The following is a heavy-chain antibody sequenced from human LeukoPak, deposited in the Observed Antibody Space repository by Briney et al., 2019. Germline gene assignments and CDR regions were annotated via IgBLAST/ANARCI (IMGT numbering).Heavy chain of an antibody. CDR3: ARRESYISF. D-gene: IGHD1-26*01. J-gene: IGHJ1*01. CDR2: ISDNDGST. V-gene: IGHV3-23*01. Sequence: PGGSLRLSCAASGFTSNNYAMSWVRQTPGKGLEWVSSISDNDGSTYYTDSVKGRFTISRGNSKDTVYLQMNNLRAADTALYFCARRESYISFWGQGSLVTVSS. CDR1: GFTSNNYA.